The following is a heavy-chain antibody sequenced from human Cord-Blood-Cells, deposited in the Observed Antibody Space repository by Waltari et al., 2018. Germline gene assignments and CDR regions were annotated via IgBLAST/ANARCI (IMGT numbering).Heavy chain of an antibody. CDR2: ISYDGSNK. D-gene: IGHD3-22*01. J-gene: IGHJ4*02. Sequence: VSVISYDGSNKYYADSVKGRFTISRDNSKNTLYLQMNSLRAEDTAVYYCARALERVWYYYDSSGYYFDYWGQGTLVTVSS. CDR3: ARALERVWYYYDSSGYYFDY. V-gene: IGHV3-30-3*01.